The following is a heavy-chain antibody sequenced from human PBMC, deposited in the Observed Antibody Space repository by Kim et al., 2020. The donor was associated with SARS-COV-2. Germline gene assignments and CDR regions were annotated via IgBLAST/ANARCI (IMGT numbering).Heavy chain of an antibody. J-gene: IGHJ4*02. CDR1: GGSIITSDYY. V-gene: IGHV4-39*01. Sequence: SETLSLTCTVSGGSIITSDYYWGWIRQPPGKGLEWIGSIYFAGSTFYSPSLESRVTISVDTSKNQFSLKVRSATASDTAVYYCARHEAVAGRILDYWGQGTLVTVSS. CDR2: IYFAGST. D-gene: IGHD6-19*01. CDR3: ARHEAVAGRILDY.